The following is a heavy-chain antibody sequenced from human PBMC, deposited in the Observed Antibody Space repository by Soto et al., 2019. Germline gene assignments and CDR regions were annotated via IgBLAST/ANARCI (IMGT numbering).Heavy chain of an antibody. D-gene: IGHD3-10*01. V-gene: IGHV2-26*01. CDR1: GFSLSNVKVG. J-gene: IGHJ3*02. Sequence: QVTLKESGPVLVKPTETLTLTCTVSGFSLSNVKVGVSCIRQPPGKALEWLAHIFSNDDKSYSASLNNRLTISKDTSKSQVVLTLTNMDPVDTGTYYCARTGPWFGEFLEAFDIWGQGTMVTVSS. CDR3: ARTGPWFGEFLEAFDI. CDR2: IFSNDDK.